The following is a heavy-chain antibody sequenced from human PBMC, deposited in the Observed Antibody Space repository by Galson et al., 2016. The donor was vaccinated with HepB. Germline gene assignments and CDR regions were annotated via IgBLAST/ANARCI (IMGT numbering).Heavy chain of an antibody. D-gene: IGHD2-2*01. CDR2: INPSGGRA. CDR3: ARGGYCSTDACYFYAALDV. J-gene: IGHJ6*02. V-gene: IGHV1-46*01. Sequence: SVKVSCKASGYIFTNFYIHWVRQAPGQGLEWMGTINPSGGRANYAQKFQGRVFMTSDTSKDTVYMEHNSLSPEDAAVYYCARGGYCSTDACYFYAALDVWGQGTTITVSS. CDR1: GYIFTNFY.